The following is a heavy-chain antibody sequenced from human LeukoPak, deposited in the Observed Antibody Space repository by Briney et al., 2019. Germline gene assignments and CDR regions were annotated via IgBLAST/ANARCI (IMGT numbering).Heavy chain of an antibody. V-gene: IGHV4-39*07. D-gene: IGHD1-26*01. CDR1: GGSISSYY. Sequence: PSETLSLTWTVSGGSISSYYWGWIRQPPGKGLEWIGSIYYSGSTYYNPSLKSRVTISVDTSKNQFSLKLSSVTAADTAVYYCARDPSGSYYFDYWGQGTLVTVSS. J-gene: IGHJ4*02. CDR3: ARDPSGSYYFDY. CDR2: IYYSGST.